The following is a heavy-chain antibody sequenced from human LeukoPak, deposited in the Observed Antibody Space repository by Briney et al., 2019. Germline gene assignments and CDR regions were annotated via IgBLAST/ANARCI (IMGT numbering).Heavy chain of an antibody. CDR2: ISWDGGST. D-gene: IGHD3-10*01. CDR3: AKAHVPTMIRGVVSSD. J-gene: IGHJ4*02. V-gene: IGHV3-43*01. CDR1: GFTFDDYT. Sequence: GGSLRLSCAASGFTFDDYTMHWVRQAPGKGLEWVSLISWDGGSTYYADSVKGRFTNSRDYSKDTLFLQMNSLRAEDTALYYCAKAHVPTMIRGVVSSDWGQGTLVTVSS.